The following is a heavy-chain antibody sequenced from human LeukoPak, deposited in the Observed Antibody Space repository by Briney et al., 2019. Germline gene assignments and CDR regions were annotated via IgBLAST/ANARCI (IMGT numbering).Heavy chain of an antibody. Sequence: GGFLRLSCAASGFMFTDHALSWVRQAPGKGLEWVSSISGSGTTTYYAESVRGRFTISRDNSKNTVYLQMNSLRADDTALYYCARVLTLWFGALDYWGQGRMVSVSS. D-gene: IGHD3-10*01. CDR3: ARVLTLWFGALDY. V-gene: IGHV3-23*01. J-gene: IGHJ4*02. CDR1: GFMFTDHA. CDR2: ISGSGTTT.